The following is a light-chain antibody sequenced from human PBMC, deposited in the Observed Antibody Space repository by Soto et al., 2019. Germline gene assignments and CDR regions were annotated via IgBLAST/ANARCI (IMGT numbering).Light chain of an antibody. V-gene: IGKV1-39*01. J-gene: IGKJ4*01. CDR1: QGIRND. CDR2: AAS. Sequence: DVHLTQSPAALSASVGDRVTITCRASQGIRNDLGWYQQKPGKAPKRLIYAASSLQSGVPARFSGSGSGTDFTLTISSLQPEDFATYYCQQSYSTLLTFGGGTKVDIK. CDR3: QQSYSTLLT.